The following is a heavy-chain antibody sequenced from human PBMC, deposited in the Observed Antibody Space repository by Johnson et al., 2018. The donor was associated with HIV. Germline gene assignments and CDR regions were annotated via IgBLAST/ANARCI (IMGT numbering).Heavy chain of an antibody. CDR2: ISYDGSNK. D-gene: IGHD2-21*02. J-gene: IGHJ3*02. CDR1: GFTFSSYG. Sequence: VQLVESGGGVARPGGSLRLSCEDSGFTFSSYGMHWVRQAPGKGLEWVAVISYDGSNKYYADSVKGRVTISRDNAKNSLYLQMNSLRAEDTAVYYCARDFTAVYCGGDCYAFDIWGQGTMVTVSS. CDR3: ARDFTAVYCGGDCYAFDI. V-gene: IGHV3-30*03.